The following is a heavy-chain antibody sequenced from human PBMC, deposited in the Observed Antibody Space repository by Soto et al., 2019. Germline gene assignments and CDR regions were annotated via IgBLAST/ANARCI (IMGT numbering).Heavy chain of an antibody. CDR3: ARESEDLTSNFDY. CDR1: GFTFTRYS. J-gene: IGHJ4*02. Sequence: GGSLRLSCAASGFTFTRYSRNWVRQAPGKGLEWVSSISSTTNYIYYGDSMRGRFTISRDNAKNSLYLEMNSLRAEDTAVYYCARESEDLTSNFDYWGQGTLVTVSS. V-gene: IGHV3-21*06. CDR2: ISSTTNYI.